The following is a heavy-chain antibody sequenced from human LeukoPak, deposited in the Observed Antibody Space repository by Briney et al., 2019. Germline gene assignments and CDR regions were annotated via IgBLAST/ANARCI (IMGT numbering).Heavy chain of an antibody. CDR1: GFTFSSYA. J-gene: IGHJ6*03. Sequence: GGSLRLSCAASGFTFSSYAMSWVRQAPGKGLEWVSAISGSGGSTYYADSVKGRFTISRDNSKNTLYLQMNSLRAEDTAVYYCAKDRTQYSSSAGYYMDVWGKGTTVTVFS. CDR3: AKDRTQYSSSAGYYMDV. CDR2: ISGSGGST. V-gene: IGHV3-23*01. D-gene: IGHD6-6*01.